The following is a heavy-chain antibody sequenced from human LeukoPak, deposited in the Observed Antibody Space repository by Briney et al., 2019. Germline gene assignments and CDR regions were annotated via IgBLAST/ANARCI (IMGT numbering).Heavy chain of an antibody. V-gene: IGHV4-31*03. J-gene: IGHJ5*02. D-gene: IGHD3-16*01. CDR3: TRQTGFGGDWFDP. CDR2: ISYTGTT. CDR1: GGSISSSGYS. Sequence: SQTLSLTCTASGGSISSSGYSWTWIRQHPGKGLEWIGYISYTGTTHYNPSLQSRLTVSADTSSNLFSLRLSSVTAADTAVYYCTRQTGFGGDWFDPWGQGTLVTVSS.